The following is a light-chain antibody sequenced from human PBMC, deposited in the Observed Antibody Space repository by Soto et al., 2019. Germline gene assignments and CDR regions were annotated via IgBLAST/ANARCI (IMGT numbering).Light chain of an antibody. Sequence: DIQMTQSPSTLSASVGDGVTITCRASQSIGSWLAWYQQKPGKAPKLLIYKATNLQSGVPSRFSGSGSGTDFSLTISSLQPVDSATYFCQQYNDFQHTLGPGTKLEI. V-gene: IGKV1-5*03. CDR3: QQYNDFQHT. J-gene: IGKJ2*01. CDR2: KAT. CDR1: QSIGSW.